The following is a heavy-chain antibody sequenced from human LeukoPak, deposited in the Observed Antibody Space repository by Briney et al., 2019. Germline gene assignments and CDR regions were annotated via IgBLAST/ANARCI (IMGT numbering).Heavy chain of an antibody. D-gene: IGHD5-24*01. V-gene: IGHV4-59*01. Sequence: ASETLSLTWTASGGSIRSSYWSWIRQPPGKGLEWIGYIYNSGSTNYNPSLKSRVTISVDTSKNQFSLKLSSVTAADTAVYYCAGGYKYAYYNYYYMDVWGKGTTVTVSS. J-gene: IGHJ6*03. CDR2: IYNSGST. CDR3: AGGYKYAYYNYYYMDV. CDR1: GGSIRSSY.